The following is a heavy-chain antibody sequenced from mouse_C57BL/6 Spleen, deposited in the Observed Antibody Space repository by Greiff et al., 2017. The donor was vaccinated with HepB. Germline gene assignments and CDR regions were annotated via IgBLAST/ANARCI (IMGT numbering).Heavy chain of an antibody. CDR2: IYPGDGDT. D-gene: IGHD2-5*01. Sequence: QVQLQQSGPELVKPGASVKISCKASGYAFSSSWMNWVKQRPGKGLEWIGRIYPGDGDTNYNGKFKGKATLTADKSSSTAYMQLSSLTSEDSAVYFCARGYSNYGGYFDYWGQGTTLTVSS. CDR1: GYAFSSSW. CDR3: ARGYSNYGGYFDY. V-gene: IGHV1-82*01. J-gene: IGHJ2*01.